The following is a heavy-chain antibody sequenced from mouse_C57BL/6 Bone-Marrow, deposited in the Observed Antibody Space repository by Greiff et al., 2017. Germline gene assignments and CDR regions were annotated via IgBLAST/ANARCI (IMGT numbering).Heavy chain of an antibody. J-gene: IGHJ2*01. CDR2: IYPGSGNT. CDR1: GYTFTDYY. CDR3: ARRDYDGVDY. Sequence: VQRVESGAELVRPGASVKLSCKASGYTFTDYYINWVKQRPGQGLEWIARIYPGSGNTYYNEKFKGKATLTAEKSSSTAYRQLSSLTSEDSAVYFCARRDYDGVDYWGQGTTLTVSS. V-gene: IGHV1-76*01. D-gene: IGHD2-4*01.